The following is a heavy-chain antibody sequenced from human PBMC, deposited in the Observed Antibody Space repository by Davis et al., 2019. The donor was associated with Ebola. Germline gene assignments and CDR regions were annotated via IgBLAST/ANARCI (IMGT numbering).Heavy chain of an antibody. CDR2: IYYSGST. D-gene: IGHD2/OR15-2a*01. Sequence: PGGSLRLSCTVSGGSVSSGSYYWSWIRQPPGKGLEWIGYIYYSGSTNYNPSLKSRVTISVDTSKNQFSLKLSSVTAADTAVYYCARSRLVIDAFDIWGQGTMVTVSS. J-gene: IGHJ3*02. CDR1: GGSVSSGSYY. CDR3: ARSRLVIDAFDI. V-gene: IGHV4-61*01.